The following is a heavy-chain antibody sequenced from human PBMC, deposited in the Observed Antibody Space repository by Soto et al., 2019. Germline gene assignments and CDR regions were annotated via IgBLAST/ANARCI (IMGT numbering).Heavy chain of an antibody. CDR1: GFTFSSYA. J-gene: IGHJ4*02. V-gene: IGHV3-23*01. CDR2: ISGSGGDT. Sequence: EVQLLESGGGLVQPGGSLRLSCAASGFTFSSYAMNWVRQAPGKGLEWVSTISGSGGDTYYAESVKGRFSISRDNSKYTLSLQMDSLRAEDTAVYYCAKGGRSSSGLDFDYWGQGTLVTVSS. CDR3: AKGGRSSSGLDFDY. D-gene: IGHD6-6*01.